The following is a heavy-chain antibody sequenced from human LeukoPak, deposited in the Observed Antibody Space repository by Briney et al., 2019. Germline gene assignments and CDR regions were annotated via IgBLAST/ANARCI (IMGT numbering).Heavy chain of an antibody. V-gene: IGHV4-39*07. J-gene: IGHJ4*02. CDR3: ARDLVDIVATMLYFDY. Sequence: PSETLSLTCTVSGGSISSSSYYWGWIRQPPGKGLEWIGSIYYSGSTYYNPSLKSRVTISVDTSKNQFSLKLSSVTAADTAVYYCARDLVDIVATMLYFDYWGQGTLVTVSS. D-gene: IGHD5-12*01. CDR2: IYYSGST. CDR1: GGSISSSSYY.